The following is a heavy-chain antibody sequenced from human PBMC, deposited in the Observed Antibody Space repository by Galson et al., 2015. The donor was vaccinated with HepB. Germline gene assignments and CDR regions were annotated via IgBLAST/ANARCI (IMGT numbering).Heavy chain of an antibody. CDR3: ARKPWLSQYNWFDP. Sequence: ETLSLTCAVSGGSISSGNWWSWVRQPPGKGLEWIGEIYHSGTTNYNPSLMSRVTISVDKSKNQFSLKLSSLTAADTAVYYCARKPWLSQYNWFDPWGQGTLVTVSS. D-gene: IGHD6-19*01. V-gene: IGHV4-4*02. CDR2: IYHSGTT. CDR1: GGSISSGNW. J-gene: IGHJ5*02.